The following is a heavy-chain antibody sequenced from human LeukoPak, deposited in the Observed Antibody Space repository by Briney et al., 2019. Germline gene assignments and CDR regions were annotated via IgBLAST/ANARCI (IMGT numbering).Heavy chain of an antibody. V-gene: IGHV3-30*02. CDR3: AKDNLYYYDSSGYGNDY. D-gene: IGHD3-22*01. Sequence: PGGSLRLSCAASEFTFSNFGMHWVRQAPGKGLEWVSLIHPDGSKKYYADSVKGRFTISRDNSKNTLYLQMNSLRAEDTAVYYCAKDNLYYYDSSGYGNDYWGQGTLVTVSS. J-gene: IGHJ4*02. CDR2: IHPDGSKK. CDR1: EFTFSNFG.